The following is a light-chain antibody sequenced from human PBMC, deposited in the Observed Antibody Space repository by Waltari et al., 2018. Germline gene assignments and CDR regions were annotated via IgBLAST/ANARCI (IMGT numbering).Light chain of an antibody. CDR2: DAS. J-gene: IGKJ3*01. V-gene: IGKV1-8*01. CDR3: QQYYGYPLT. CDR1: QGISNY. Sequence: AIQITQSPSSPSASPGDKATITCRASQGISNYLAWYQQKPGKAPTLLIYDASTLQRGVPSRFSGSGSGTDFTLTISCLQSEDFATFYCQQYYGYPLTFGPGTKVDVK.